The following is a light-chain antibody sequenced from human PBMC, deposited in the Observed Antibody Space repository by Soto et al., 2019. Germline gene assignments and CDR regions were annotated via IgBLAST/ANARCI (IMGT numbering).Light chain of an antibody. CDR3: ATWDDSLHGYV. V-gene: IGLV1-44*01. CDR2: TSN. CDR1: NSNIGSNK. Sequence: QSVLTQPPSASGTPGQRVTISCSGSNSNIGSNKVNWYQQLPGTAPKLLIYTSNQRPSGVPDRFSGSKSGTSASLAISGLQSDDEADYYCATWDDSLHGYVFGTGTKVTVL. J-gene: IGLJ1*01.